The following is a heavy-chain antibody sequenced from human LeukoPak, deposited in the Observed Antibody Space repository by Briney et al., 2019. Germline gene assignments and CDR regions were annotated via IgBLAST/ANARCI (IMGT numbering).Heavy chain of an antibody. D-gene: IGHD4-17*01. V-gene: IGHV3-15*01. J-gene: IGHJ4*02. CDR2: IRSEAAGRTT. Sequence: GGSLRLSCATSGFSFADAWMSWVRQAPGKGLEWVGRIRSEAAGRTTDYAAPVKGRFTVSRDDSRSAVYLQMNSLKLEDTAVYYCATGGHYGGSWGQGTLVTVSS. CDR3: ATGGHYGGS. CDR1: GFSFADAW.